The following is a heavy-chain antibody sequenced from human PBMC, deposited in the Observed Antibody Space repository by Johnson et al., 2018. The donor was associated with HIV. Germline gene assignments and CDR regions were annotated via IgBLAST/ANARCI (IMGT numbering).Heavy chain of an antibody. CDR2: ISSSGGTI. D-gene: IGHD1-7*01. CDR3: ARAPYNWNSGLFDALDM. CDR1: GFIFSDYY. Sequence: QVQLVESGGDLVKPGGSLRLSCAASGFIFSDYYMTWIRQAPGKGLESISYISSSGGTIYYADSVKGRFSISRDNAKNSLYLQMNSLTAEDTAVFYCARAPYNWNSGLFDALDMWGQGTMVTVSA. J-gene: IGHJ3*02. V-gene: IGHV3-11*04.